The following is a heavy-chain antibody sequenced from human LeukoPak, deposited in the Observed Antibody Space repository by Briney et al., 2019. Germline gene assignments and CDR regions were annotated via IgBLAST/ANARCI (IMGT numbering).Heavy chain of an antibody. Sequence: GGSLRLSCVASAFTFSSYSMNWVRQAPGKGLEWVSSISSSSSYIYYADSVKGRFTISRDNAKNSLYLQMNSLRAEDTAVYYCASAGGGSYCDYWGQGTLVTVSS. CDR2: ISSSSSYI. J-gene: IGHJ4*02. CDR1: AFTFSSYS. D-gene: IGHD1-26*01. V-gene: IGHV3-21*01. CDR3: ASAGGGSYCDY.